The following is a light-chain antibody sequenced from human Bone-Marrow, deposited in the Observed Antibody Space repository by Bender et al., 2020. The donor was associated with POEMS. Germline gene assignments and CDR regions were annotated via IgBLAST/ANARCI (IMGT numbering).Light chain of an antibody. V-gene: IGLV2-14*01. CDR3: SSYTSSSTVV. Sequence: QSALTQPASVSGSPGQSITISCTGTSSDVGGYNYVSWYQQHPGEAPKLMISEVSKRPSGVSNRFSGSKSGNTASLTISGLQAEDEADYYCSSYTSSSTVVFGGGTKLTVL. J-gene: IGLJ2*01. CDR1: SSDVGGYNY. CDR2: EVS.